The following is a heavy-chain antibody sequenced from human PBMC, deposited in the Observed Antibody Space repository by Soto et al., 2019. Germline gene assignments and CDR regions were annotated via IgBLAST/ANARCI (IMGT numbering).Heavy chain of an antibody. D-gene: IGHD2-2*01. Sequence: PSETPSLTCTDSGGSVSSGSDYWGWFRQAPGKGLEWIGTIYYKRNTYYNPSLKSRITIAIDTSKNHFSLRLTSVTAADTAVYYCARKLKYCSGPSCNFEYWGPGILVTVYS. CDR1: GGSVSSGSDY. J-gene: IGHJ4*02. CDR3: ARKLKYCSGPSCNFEY. CDR2: IYYKRNT. V-gene: IGHV4-39*02.